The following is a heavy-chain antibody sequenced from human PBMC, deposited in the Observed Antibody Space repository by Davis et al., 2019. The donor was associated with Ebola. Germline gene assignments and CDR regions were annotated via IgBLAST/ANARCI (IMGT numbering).Heavy chain of an antibody. CDR1: DDSISSSTYY. CDR2: VYSSGHT. Sequence: PSETLSLTCTVYDDSISSSTYYWGWIRQPPGKGLEWLGTVYSSGHTWYSPSLKRRVTISIDTSKNHFSLDLSSVTAADTAVYYCARHIVARGFTMGWPADYWGQGTLVTVSS. J-gene: IGHJ4*02. V-gene: IGHV4-39*01. CDR3: ARHIVARGFTMGWPADY. D-gene: IGHD5-12*01.